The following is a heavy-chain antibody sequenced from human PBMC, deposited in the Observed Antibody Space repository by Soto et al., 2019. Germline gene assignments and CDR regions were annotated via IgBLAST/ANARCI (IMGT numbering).Heavy chain of an antibody. CDR1: GFTFSTHA. Sequence: SLRLSCVASGFTFSTHAMSWVRQVPGKGLEWVSTFSGSGGNIYYGESVKGRFTISRDDPKNMLYLQMNSLRAEDTAVYYCAKGRGSYYYYGMDVWGQGTTVTVSS. CDR2: FSGSGGNI. V-gene: IGHV3-23*01. J-gene: IGHJ6*02. CDR3: AKGRGSYYYYGMDV. D-gene: IGHD1-26*01.